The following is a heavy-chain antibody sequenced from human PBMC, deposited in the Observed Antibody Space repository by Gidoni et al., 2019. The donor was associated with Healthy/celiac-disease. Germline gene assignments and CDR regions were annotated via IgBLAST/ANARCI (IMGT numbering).Heavy chain of an antibody. J-gene: IGHJ3*02. CDR3: ARNLGPSIGRDHDAFDI. CDR2: IYSGGST. D-gene: IGHD1-26*01. V-gene: IGHV3-53*02. Sequence: EVQLVETGGGLIQPGGSLRLSGAAAGLTVSSNYMSWVRQAPGKGLEGVSVIYSGGSTYYADSVKGRFTISRDNSKNTLYLQMNSLRAEDTAVYYCARNLGPSIGRDHDAFDIWGQGTMVTVSS. CDR1: GLTVSSNY.